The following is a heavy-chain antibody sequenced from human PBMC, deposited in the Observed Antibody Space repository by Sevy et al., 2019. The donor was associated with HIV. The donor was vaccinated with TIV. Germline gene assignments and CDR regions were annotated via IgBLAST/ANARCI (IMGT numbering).Heavy chain of an antibody. CDR1: GYSFTSYW. J-gene: IGHJ3*02. Sequence: GESLKISCKGSGYSFTSYWIGWVRQMPGKGLEWMGIIHPDDSDTRYSPSFQGQVTISADKSISTAYLQWSSLRASDMAMYYCARRSGHYRSCCDAFDIWGQGTMVTVSS. V-gene: IGHV5-51*01. CDR2: IHPDDSDT. CDR3: ARRSGHYRSCCDAFDI. D-gene: IGHD3-22*01.